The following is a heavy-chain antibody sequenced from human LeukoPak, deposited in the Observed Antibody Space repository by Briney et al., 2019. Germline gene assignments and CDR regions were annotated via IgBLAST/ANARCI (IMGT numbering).Heavy chain of an antibody. Sequence: GGSLRLSCVASGFMLSDTVMNWVRQAPGKGLEWVASIVRSGDYDHYADSVKVRFTTSTANARNSLNLQMNSLRAEDTSLYYCVRGGSGFYYKWGRGTLVTVPS. D-gene: IGHD3-22*01. CDR2: IVRSGDYD. CDR1: GFMLSDTV. V-gene: IGHV3-21*01. J-gene: IGHJ4*02. CDR3: VRGGSGFYYK.